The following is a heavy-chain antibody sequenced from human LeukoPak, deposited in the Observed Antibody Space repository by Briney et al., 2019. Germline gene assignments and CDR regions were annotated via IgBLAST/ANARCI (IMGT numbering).Heavy chain of an antibody. D-gene: IGHD5-18*01. CDR3: ARDRVDTAMVVRGLCDY. V-gene: IGHV1-2*02. J-gene: IGHJ4*02. CDR2: INPNSGGT. CDR1: GYTFTDYY. Sequence: ASVKVSCKASGYTFTDYYIHWVRQAPGQGLEWVGWINPNSGGTYYVQKFQGRVTMTRDTSISTAYMELSRLRSDDTAVYYCARDRVDTAMVVRGLCDYWGQGTLVTVSS.